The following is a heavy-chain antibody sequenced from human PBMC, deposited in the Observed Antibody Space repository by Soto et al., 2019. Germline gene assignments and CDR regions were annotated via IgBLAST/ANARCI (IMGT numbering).Heavy chain of an antibody. CDR1: GFTFSSYA. CDR2: ISGSGGST. CDR3: AKDLLRAASYGDSAEYFQH. V-gene: IGHV3-23*01. D-gene: IGHD4-17*01. J-gene: IGHJ1*01. Sequence: EVQLLESGGGLVQPGGSLRLSCAASGFTFSSYAMSWVRQAPGKGLEWVSAISGSGGSTYYADSVKGRFTISRDNSKNTLYLQINSLRAEDTAVYYCAKDLLRAASYGDSAEYFQHWGQGTLVTVSS.